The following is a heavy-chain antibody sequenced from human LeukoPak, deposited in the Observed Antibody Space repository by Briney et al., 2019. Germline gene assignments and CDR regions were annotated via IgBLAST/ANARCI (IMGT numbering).Heavy chain of an antibody. D-gene: IGHD2-15*01. CDR2: IQSDGSTA. J-gene: IGHJ6*02. CDR3: TRDQSTISTATYALDV. V-gene: IGHV3-74*01. CDR1: GFTFSSFG. Sequence: PGGSLRLSCAASGFTFSSFGMNWVRQAPGKGPVWVSRIQSDGSTARYADSVQGRFTISRDNAKNTLYLQMNSLKAEDTAVYYCTRDQSTISTATYALDVWGQGTAVIVAS.